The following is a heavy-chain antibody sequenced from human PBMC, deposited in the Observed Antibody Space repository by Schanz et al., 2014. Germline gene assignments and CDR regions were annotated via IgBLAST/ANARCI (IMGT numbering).Heavy chain of an antibody. CDR3: AMGATILDY. D-gene: IGHD1-26*01. CDR1: GGSFTGYY. Sequence: QVPLQQWGAGLLKPSETLSLTCAVYGGSFTGYYWSWIRQPPGKGLEWIGENNHSGSTKYSPSLKSRVTISGDPSKTHFSLRLSSVPAADTAVYYCAMGATILDYWGQGTLVTVSS. J-gene: IGHJ4*02. CDR2: NNHSGST. V-gene: IGHV4-34*01.